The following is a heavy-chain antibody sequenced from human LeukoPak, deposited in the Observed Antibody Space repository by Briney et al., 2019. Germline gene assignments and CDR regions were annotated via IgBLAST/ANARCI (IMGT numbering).Heavy chain of an antibody. D-gene: IGHD6-13*01. V-gene: IGHV4-59*01. CDR3: ARDFCVAAAEWSY. CDR1: GGSISSYY. Sequence: SETLSLTCTVSGGSISSYYWSWIRQPPGKGLEWIGYIYYSGSSNYNPSLESRGTISVDTSKNQFSLKLSSVTAADTAVYYCARDFCVAAAEWSYWGQGTLVTVPS. J-gene: IGHJ4*02. CDR2: IYYSGSS.